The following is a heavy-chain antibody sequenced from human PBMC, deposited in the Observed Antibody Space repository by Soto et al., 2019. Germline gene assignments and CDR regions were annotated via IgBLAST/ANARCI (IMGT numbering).Heavy chain of an antibody. CDR1: GAIFSSNSAC. J-gene: IGHJ4*01. CDR2: TYYTSKWYY. Sequence: SQTLSLTCAIAGAIFSSNSACLSWFTRSRSRRLAWMGRTYYTSKWYYDNAVPVRSRITINPDTSKNQYSLQLNPVTPEDTAVYFCARREQYSGRIFDYWGQGTLVTVSS. D-gene: IGHD1-26*01. CDR3: ARREQYSGRIFDY. V-gene: IGHV6-1*01.